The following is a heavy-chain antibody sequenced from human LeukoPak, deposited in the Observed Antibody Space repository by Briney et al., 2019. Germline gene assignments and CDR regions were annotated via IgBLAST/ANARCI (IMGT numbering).Heavy chain of an antibody. Sequence: GGSLRLSCAASGFTFSSYGMHWVRQAPGKGLEWVAVISYDGSNKYYADSVKGRFTITRDNSKNTLYLQINSLRPEDTAVYYCARGGATRYWGEGTLVTVS. J-gene: IGHJ4*02. D-gene: IGHD1-26*01. V-gene: IGHV3-30*03. CDR2: ISYDGSNK. CDR3: ARGGATRY. CDR1: GFTFSSYG.